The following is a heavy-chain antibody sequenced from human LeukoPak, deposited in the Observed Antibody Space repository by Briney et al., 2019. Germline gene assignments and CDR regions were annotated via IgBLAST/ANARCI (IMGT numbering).Heavy chain of an antibody. V-gene: IGHV4-59*08. CDR3: ARRGSGASLEYYFDL. CDR2: IYYSGNT. CDR1: GGPISSYY. D-gene: IGHD1-14*01. J-gene: IGHJ2*01. Sequence: SETLSLTCTVSGGPISSYYWSWIRQPPGKGLEYIGYIYYSGNTNSNPSLNSRVTISVDTSKNQFSLKLSSVTAADTAVYYCARRGSGASLEYYFDLWGRGTLVTVSS.